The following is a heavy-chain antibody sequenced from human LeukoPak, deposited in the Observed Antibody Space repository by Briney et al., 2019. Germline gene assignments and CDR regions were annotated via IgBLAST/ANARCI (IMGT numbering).Heavy chain of an antibody. CDR3: AKTLRDSSGYYAAGD. CDR1: GFPFSTYG. Sequence: GGSLRLSCAASGFPFSTYGMHWVRQAPGKGLEWVSFIRYDGNNKQYGDSVKGRFTISRDDSKNTLYLQMSSLRAEDTAVYYCAKTLRDSSGYYAAGDWGRGTLVTVSS. J-gene: IGHJ4*02. V-gene: IGHV3-30*02. D-gene: IGHD3-22*01. CDR2: IRYDGNNK.